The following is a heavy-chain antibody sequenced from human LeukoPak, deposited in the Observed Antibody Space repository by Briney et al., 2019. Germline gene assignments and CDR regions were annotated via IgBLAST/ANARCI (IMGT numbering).Heavy chain of an antibody. Sequence: SQTLTLTCTVSSGSISSSNYYWSWIRQPAGKGLEWIGRISTIGITNYNPSLKSRVTISVDTSKKQFSLKLSSVTAADTAFYYCARYIVSYPHDAFDIWGQGTMVTVSS. D-gene: IGHD1-26*01. J-gene: IGHJ3*02. V-gene: IGHV4-61*02. CDR1: SGSISSSNYY. CDR3: ARYIVSYPHDAFDI. CDR2: ISTIGIT.